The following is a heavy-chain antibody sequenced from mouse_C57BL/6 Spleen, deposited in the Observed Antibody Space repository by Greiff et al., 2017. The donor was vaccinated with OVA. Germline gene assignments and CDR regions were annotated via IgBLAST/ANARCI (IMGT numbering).Heavy chain of an antibody. Sequence: EVKLMESGGGLVKPGGSLKLSCAASGFTFSDYGMHWVRQAPEKGLEWVAYISSGSSTIYYADTVKGRFTISRDNAKNTLFLQMTSLRSEDTAMYYCAREGTTVVDYWGQGTTLTVSS. V-gene: IGHV5-17*01. J-gene: IGHJ2*01. CDR2: ISSGSSTI. D-gene: IGHD1-1*01. CDR1: GFTFSDYG. CDR3: AREGTTVVDY.